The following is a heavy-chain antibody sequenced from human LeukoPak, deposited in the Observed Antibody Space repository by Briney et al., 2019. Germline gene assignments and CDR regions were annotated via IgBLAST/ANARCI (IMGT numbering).Heavy chain of an antibody. V-gene: IGHV1-2*02. CDR1: GFTFTNYY. J-gene: IGHJ6*02. CDR2: INPNSGGT. CDR3: ARDSSRIVVVVAATPDYYYYYGMDV. D-gene: IGHD2-15*01. Sequence: ASVTVSCKASGFTFTNYYMHWVRQAPGQGLEWMGWINPNSGGTNYAQKFQGRVTMTRDTSISTAYMELSRLRSDDTAVYYCARDSSRIVVVVAATPDYYYYYGMDVWGQGTTVTVSS.